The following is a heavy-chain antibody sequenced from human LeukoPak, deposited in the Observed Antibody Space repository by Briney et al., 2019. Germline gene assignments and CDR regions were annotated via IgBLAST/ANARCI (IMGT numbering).Heavy chain of an antibody. V-gene: IGHV3-11*04. CDR3: AKDLRGYYGSGSYRNRNYYYYGMDV. J-gene: IGHJ6*02. D-gene: IGHD3-10*01. CDR2: ISSSGSTI. Sequence: PGGSLRLSCAASGFTFSDYCMSWIRQAPGKGLGWVSYISSSGSTIYYADSVKGRFTISRDNSKNTLYLQMNSLRAEDTAVYYCAKDLRGYYGSGSYRNRNYYYYGMDVWGQGTTVTVSS. CDR1: GFTFSDYC.